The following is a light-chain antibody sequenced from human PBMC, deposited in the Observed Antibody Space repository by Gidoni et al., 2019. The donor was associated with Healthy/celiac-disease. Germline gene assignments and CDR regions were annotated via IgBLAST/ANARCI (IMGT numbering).Light chain of an antibody. J-gene: IGKJ5*01. CDR3: MQALQTPIT. CDR1: QSLLHSNGYNY. V-gene: IGKV2-28*01. Sequence: DIVMTQSPLSLPVTPGEQASISCRSSQSLLHSNGYNYLDWYLQKPGQSPQLLIYLGSNRASGVPDRFSGSGSGTDFTLKISRLEAEDVGVYYCMQALQTPITFGQGTRLEIK. CDR2: LGS.